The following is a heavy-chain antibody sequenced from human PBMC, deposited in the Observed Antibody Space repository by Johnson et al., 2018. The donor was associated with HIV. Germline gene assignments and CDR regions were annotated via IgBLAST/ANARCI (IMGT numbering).Heavy chain of an antibody. Sequence: VQLVESGGGLVQPAGSLRLSCAASGFTFSSYAMHWVRQAPGKGLEYVSAISSNGGSTYYANSVKGRFTISRDNAKTSLYLQVNSLGAEYTALYYCAREPALVGANGGWGAFDIWGQGTMVTVSS. CDR3: AREPALVGANGGWGAFDI. J-gene: IGHJ3*02. CDR2: ISSNGGST. CDR1: GFTFSSYA. D-gene: IGHD1-26*01. V-gene: IGHV3-64*01.